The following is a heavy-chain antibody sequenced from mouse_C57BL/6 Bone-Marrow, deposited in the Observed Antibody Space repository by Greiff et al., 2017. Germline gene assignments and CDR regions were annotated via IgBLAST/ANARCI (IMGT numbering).Heavy chain of an antibody. V-gene: IGHV5-12-1*01. J-gene: IGHJ2*01. CDR1: GFAFSSYD. D-gene: IGHD2-2*01. CDR3: ARVCYGYLYYFDY. Sequence: EVKLVESGGGLVKPGGSLKLSCAASGFAFSSYDMSWVRQTPEKRLEWVAYISSGGGSTYYPDTVKGRFPMSRDHAKNHLYLQMSSLKSEDTAMYYSARVCYGYLYYFDYWGQGTTLTVSS. CDR2: ISSGGGST.